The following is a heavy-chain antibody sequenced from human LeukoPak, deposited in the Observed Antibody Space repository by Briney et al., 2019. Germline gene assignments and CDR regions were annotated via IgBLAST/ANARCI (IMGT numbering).Heavy chain of an antibody. Sequence: GGSLRLSCAASGFTFSSYAMSWVRQAPGKGLEWVSAISGSGGSTHYADSVKGRFTISRDKSKNTLYLQMNSLTAEDPDVYYCAKEDSANYPRFDYWGQGTLVTVSS. CDR2: ISGSGGST. V-gene: IGHV3-23*01. CDR3: AKEDSANYPRFDY. CDR1: GFTFSSYA. J-gene: IGHJ4*02. D-gene: IGHD4/OR15-4a*01.